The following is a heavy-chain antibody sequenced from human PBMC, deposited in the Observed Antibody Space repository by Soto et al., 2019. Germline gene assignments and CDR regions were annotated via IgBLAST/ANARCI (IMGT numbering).Heavy chain of an antibody. CDR2: ISYDGSNK. J-gene: IGHJ2*01. D-gene: IGHD6-13*01. Sequence: QVQLVESGGGVVQPGRSLRLSCAASGFTFSSYAMHWVRQAPGKGLEWVAVISYDGSNKYYADSVKGRFTISRDNSKNKLYLKMNSLRAEDTAVYYCARDFLPGYRRRWYREWYFDLWGRGTLVTVSS. CDR3: ARDFLPGYRRRWYREWYFDL. V-gene: IGHV3-30-3*01. CDR1: GFTFSSYA.